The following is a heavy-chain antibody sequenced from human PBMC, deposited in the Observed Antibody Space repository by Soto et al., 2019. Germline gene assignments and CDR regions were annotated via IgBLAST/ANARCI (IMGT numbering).Heavy chain of an antibody. D-gene: IGHD3-3*01. J-gene: IGHJ5*02. CDR3: AREEHDFPLNWFDP. CDR2: IIPIFGTA. Sequence: GASVKVSCKASGGAFSSYAISRVRQAPGQGLEWMGGIIPIFGTANYAQKFQGRVTITADESTSTAYMELSSLRSEDTAVYYCAREEHDFPLNWFDPWGQGTLVTVSS. V-gene: IGHV1-69*13. CDR1: GGAFSSYA.